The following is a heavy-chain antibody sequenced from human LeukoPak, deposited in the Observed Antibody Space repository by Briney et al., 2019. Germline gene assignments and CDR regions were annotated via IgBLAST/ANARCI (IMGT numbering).Heavy chain of an antibody. D-gene: IGHD2-2*01. V-gene: IGHV3-33*08. CDR2: IWYDGSTK. CDR1: GFTFSNYC. J-gene: IGHJ5*02. CDR3: AREGVVVPDHGDWFVP. Sequence: QSGGSLRLSCAASGFTFSNYCMSWFRQAPGKGLEWVAVIWYDGSTKYYADSVKGRFTISRDNSKNTLYLQMNSLRAEDTAVYYCAREGVVVPDHGDWFVPWGQETQVTVSS.